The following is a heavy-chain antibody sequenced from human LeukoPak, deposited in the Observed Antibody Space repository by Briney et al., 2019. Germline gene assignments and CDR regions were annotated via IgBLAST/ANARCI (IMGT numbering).Heavy chain of an antibody. CDR2: ISSSGSTI. CDR1: GFTFSDYF. Sequence: GGSLGLSCAASGFTFSDYFMSWIRQAPGKGLEWVSYISSSGSTIYYADSVKGRFTISRDNAKNSLYLQMNSLRAEDTAVYYCALLDITIFGVVGYCFDYGGQGNPGHRLL. J-gene: IGHJ4*02. CDR3: ALLDITIFGVVGYCFDY. D-gene: IGHD3-3*01. V-gene: IGHV3-11*04.